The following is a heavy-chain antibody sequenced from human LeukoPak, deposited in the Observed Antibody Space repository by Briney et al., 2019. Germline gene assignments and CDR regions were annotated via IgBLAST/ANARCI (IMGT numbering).Heavy chain of an antibody. Sequence: PGGSLRLSCAASGFTFSSYEMNWVRQAPGKGLEWVSYISSSGSTIYSADSVKGRFTISGDNAKNSLYLQMNSLRAEDTAVYYCARGLLTFDYWGQGTLVTVSS. J-gene: IGHJ4*02. CDR1: GFTFSSYE. CDR3: ARGLLTFDY. D-gene: IGHD3-10*01. V-gene: IGHV3-48*03. CDR2: ISSSGSTI.